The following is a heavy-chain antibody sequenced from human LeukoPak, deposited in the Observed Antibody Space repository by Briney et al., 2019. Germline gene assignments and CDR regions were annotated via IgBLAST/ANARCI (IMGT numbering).Heavy chain of an antibody. J-gene: IGHJ5*02. CDR3: ARDYIAVAVLGPDVTWFDP. CDR2: INPNTGGT. V-gene: IGHV1-2*02. Sequence: ASVKVSCKASGYSFTGYYMHWVRQAPGQRLEWMGWINPNTGGTNYAQKFKGRVAMTRDTSISTAYMELSSLRSDDTAVYYCARDYIAVAVLGPDVTWFDPWDQGTLVTVSS. D-gene: IGHD6-19*01. CDR1: GYSFTGYY.